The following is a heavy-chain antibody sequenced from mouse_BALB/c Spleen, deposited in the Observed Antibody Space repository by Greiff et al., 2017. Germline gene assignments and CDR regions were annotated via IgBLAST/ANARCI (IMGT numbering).Heavy chain of an antibody. Sequence: LQESGAELAKPGASVKMSCKASGYTFTSYWMHWVKQRPGQGLEWIGYINPSTGYTEYNQKFKDKATLTADKSSSTAYMQLSSLTSEDSAVYYCARRGAHYYGYAMDYWGQGTSVTVSS. V-gene: IGHV1-7*01. J-gene: IGHJ4*01. CDR1: GYTFTSYW. D-gene: IGHD1-2*01. CDR3: ARRGAHYYGYAMDY. CDR2: INPSTGYT.